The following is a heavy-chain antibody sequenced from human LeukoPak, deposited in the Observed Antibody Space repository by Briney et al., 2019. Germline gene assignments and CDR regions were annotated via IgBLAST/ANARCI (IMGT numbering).Heavy chain of an antibody. CDR2: INHSGST. Sequence: PSETLSLTCAVYGGSFSGYYWSWIRQPPGKGLEWIGEINHSGSTNYNPSLKSRVTISVDTSKNQFSLKLSSVTAADTAVYYCAREDCSSTSCYGMDVWGQGTTVTVSS. J-gene: IGHJ6*02. D-gene: IGHD2-2*01. V-gene: IGHV4-34*09. CDR1: GGSFSGYY. CDR3: AREDCSSTSCYGMDV.